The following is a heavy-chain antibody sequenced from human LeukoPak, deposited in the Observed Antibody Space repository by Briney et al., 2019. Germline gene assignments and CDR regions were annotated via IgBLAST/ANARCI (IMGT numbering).Heavy chain of an antibody. Sequence: GGSLRLSCAASGFTFSDYYMGWIRQAPGKGLEWVSYISSSGSTIYYADSVKGRFTISRDNAKSSLYLQMNSLRAEDTAVYYCARDENDSGSYYVDNEDYWGQGTLVTVSS. CDR1: GFTFSDYY. V-gene: IGHV3-11*01. D-gene: IGHD1-26*01. J-gene: IGHJ4*02. CDR2: ISSSGSTI. CDR3: ARDENDSGSYYVDNEDY.